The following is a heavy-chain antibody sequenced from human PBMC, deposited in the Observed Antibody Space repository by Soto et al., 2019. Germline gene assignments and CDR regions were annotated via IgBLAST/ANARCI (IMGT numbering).Heavy chain of an antibody. V-gene: IGHV4-31*03. CDR3: ARDLYGSGSYYGY. CDR1: GGSISSGGYY. D-gene: IGHD3-10*01. J-gene: IGHJ4*02. CDR2: MYYSGST. Sequence: SETRSLTCTVSGGSISSGGYYWSWIRQHPGKGLEWIGYMYYSGSTYYNPSLKSRVTISVDTSKNQFSLKLSSVTAADTAVYYCARDLYGSGSYYGYWGQGTLVTVSS.